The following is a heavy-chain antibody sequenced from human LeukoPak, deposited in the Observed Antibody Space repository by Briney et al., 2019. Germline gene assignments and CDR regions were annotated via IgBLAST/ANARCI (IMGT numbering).Heavy chain of an antibody. CDR3: ARESNSGYYRFDF. Sequence: TSETLSLTCAVYGGSFSGYYWSWIRQSPGKGLEWIGEINHSGSTHYNPSLKSRVIISVDTSKRRFFLKLNSVTAADTAVYYCARESNSGYYRFDFWARDPRSPSPQ. CDR2: INHSGST. V-gene: IGHV4-34*01. J-gene: IGHJ4*02. CDR1: GGSFSGYY. D-gene: IGHD3-22*01.